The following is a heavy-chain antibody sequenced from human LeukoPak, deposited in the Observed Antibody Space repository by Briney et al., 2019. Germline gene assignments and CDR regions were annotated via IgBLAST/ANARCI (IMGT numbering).Heavy chain of an antibody. Sequence: PGGSLRLSCAASGFTFSSYGMHWVRQAPGKGLEWVAVISYDGSNKYYADSVKGRSTISRDNSKNTLYLQMNSLRAEDTAVYYCAKSGLEWLFDYYYGMDVWGQGTTVTVSS. CDR2: ISYDGSNK. J-gene: IGHJ6*02. D-gene: IGHD3-3*01. CDR3: AKSGLEWLFDYYYGMDV. CDR1: GFTFSSYG. V-gene: IGHV3-30*18.